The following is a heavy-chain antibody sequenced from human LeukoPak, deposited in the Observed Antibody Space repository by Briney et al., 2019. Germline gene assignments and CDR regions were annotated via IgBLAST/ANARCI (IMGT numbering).Heavy chain of an antibody. CDR1: GYTFTGYY. J-gene: IGHJ6*02. D-gene: IGHD6-13*01. V-gene: IGHV1-2*02. CDR3: ATAGTTFYYYYYGMDV. CDR2: INPNSGGT. Sequence: GASVKVSCKASGYTFTGYYMHWVRQAPGQGLEWMGWINPNSGGTNYAQKFQGRVTMTRDTSISTAYMELSRLRSDDTAVYYCATAGTTFYYYYYGMDVWGQGTTVTVSS.